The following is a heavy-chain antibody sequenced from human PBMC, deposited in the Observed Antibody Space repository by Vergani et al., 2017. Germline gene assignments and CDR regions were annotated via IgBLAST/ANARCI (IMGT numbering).Heavy chain of an antibody. CDR2: ISGSGGST. Sequence: EVQLLESGGGLVQPGGSLRLSCAASGFTFSSYAMSWVRQAPGKGLEWVSAISGSGGSTYYADSVKGRFTISRDNSKNTLYLQMNSLRAEDTAVYYCARLSKIVVVPAAIRQRRGYGMDVWGQGTTVTVSS. D-gene: IGHD2-2*02. CDR1: GFTFSSYA. J-gene: IGHJ6*02. V-gene: IGHV3-23*01. CDR3: ARLSKIVVVPAAIRQRRGYGMDV.